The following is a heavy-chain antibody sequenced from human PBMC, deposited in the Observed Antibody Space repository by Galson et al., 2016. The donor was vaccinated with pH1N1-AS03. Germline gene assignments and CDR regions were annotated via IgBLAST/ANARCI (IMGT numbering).Heavy chain of an antibody. Sequence: TLSLTCTVSGDSMNDFYWNWIRQPPGKGLEWIGYIFYTGNTKYNPSLKSRLTISVDTSRSQFSLRLSSVTAADTAVYYCARQGGYSSSWYVWGQGTTVTVSS. CDR2: IFYTGNT. D-gene: IGHD6-13*01. J-gene: IGHJ6*02. CDR1: GDSMNDFY. CDR3: ARQGGYSSSWYV. V-gene: IGHV4-59*08.